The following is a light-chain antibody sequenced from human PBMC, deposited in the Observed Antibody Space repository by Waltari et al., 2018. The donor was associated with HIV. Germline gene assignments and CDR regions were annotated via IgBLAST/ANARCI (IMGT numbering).Light chain of an antibody. CDR1: QTVLYSPNNKNY. CDR2: WAY. J-gene: IGKJ1*01. CDR3: QQYYSTPWT. V-gene: IGKV4-1*01. Sequence: DIVMTQSPDSLAVSLGERATVNCKSSQTVLYSPNNKNYLAWYQQKPGQPPKLLIPWAYTRESGVPDRFSGGGSGTDFTLTISSLQAEDVAVYYCQQYYSTPWTFGQGTKVEIK.